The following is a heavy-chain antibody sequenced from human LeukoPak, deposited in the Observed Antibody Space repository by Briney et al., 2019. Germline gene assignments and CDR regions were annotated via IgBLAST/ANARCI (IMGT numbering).Heavy chain of an antibody. CDR3: ARGNYDFWSGYYTYNWFDP. CDR2: MNPNSGNT. Sequence: GESLKISCKASGYTFTSYDINWVRQATGQGLEWMGWMNPNSGNTGYAQKFQGRVTITRNTSISTAYMELSSLRSEDTAVYYCARGNYDFWSGYYTYNWFDPWGQGTLVTVSS. V-gene: IGHV1-8*03. CDR1: GYTFTSYD. D-gene: IGHD3-3*01. J-gene: IGHJ5*02.